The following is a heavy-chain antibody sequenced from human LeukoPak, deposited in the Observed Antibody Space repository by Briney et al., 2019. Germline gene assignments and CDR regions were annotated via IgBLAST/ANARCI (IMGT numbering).Heavy chain of an antibody. CDR2: INSDGSST. CDR3: ARNYYDSIPFDY. J-gene: IGHJ4*02. CDR1: GFTFSSYW. V-gene: IGHV3-74*01. D-gene: IGHD3-22*01. Sequence: GGSLRLSCAASGFTFSSYWMHWVRQAPGKGLVWVSRINSDGSSTSYADSVKGRFTISRDNAKKSLYLQMNSLRVEDTALYYCARNYYDSIPFDYWGQGTLVTVSS.